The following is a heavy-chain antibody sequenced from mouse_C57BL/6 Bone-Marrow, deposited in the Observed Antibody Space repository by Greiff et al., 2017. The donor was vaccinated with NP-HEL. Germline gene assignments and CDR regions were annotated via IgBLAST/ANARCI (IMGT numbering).Heavy chain of an antibody. CDR3: ARYRLRPGDY. Sequence: EVQLVESVAELVRPGASVKLSCTASGFNIKNTYMHWVKQRPEQGLEWIVRIDPANGNNKYAPKFQGKATITAETSYKTAYLRLSSLPSANTAIYYCARYRLRPGDYWGQGTPLTVSS. J-gene: IGHJ2*01. CDR1: GFNIKNTY. CDR2: IDPANGNN. D-gene: IGHD2-4*01. V-gene: IGHV14-3*01.